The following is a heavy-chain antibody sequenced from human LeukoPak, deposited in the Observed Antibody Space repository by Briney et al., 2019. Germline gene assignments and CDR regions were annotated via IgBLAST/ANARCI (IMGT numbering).Heavy chain of an antibody. J-gene: IGHJ4*02. Sequence: SETLSLTCTVSGGSIISGSYYWSWIRQPAGKGLEWIGRFYTGGSSDYNPSLKSRVTISLDTSKNQFSLKVNSVTAADTAVYYCARDGGSAAAGELDYWGQGTLVTVSS. V-gene: IGHV4-61*02. CDR1: GGSIISGSYY. CDR2: FYTGGSS. CDR3: ARDGGSAAAGELDY. D-gene: IGHD6-13*01.